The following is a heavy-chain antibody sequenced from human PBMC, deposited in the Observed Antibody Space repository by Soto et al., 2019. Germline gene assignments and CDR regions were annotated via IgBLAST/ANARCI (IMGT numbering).Heavy chain of an antibody. V-gene: IGHV5-10-1*03. CDR1: GYNFINYW. CDR2: IDSRDPYT. J-gene: IGHJ4*02. D-gene: IGHD3-10*01. Sequence: EVQLVPSGAEVRKPGESLTISCKASGYNFINYWIHWVRQMPGTGLEWLGRIDSRDPYTNYSPSFEGQVTISTDESTSTAYLQWHSLKASDTAVYFCARSRRSEYNYGSEHIDFWGQGTQVTVSS. CDR3: ARSRRSEYNYGSEHIDF.